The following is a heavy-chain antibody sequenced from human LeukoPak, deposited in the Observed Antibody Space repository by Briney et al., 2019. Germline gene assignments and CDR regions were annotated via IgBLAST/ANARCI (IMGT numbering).Heavy chain of an antibody. CDR3: ARARRGYYDILTGYYPGGYFDY. Sequence: SETLSLTCTVSGGSISSGSYYWSWIRQPAGTGLEWIGRIYTSGSTNYNPSLKSRVTISVDTSKNQFSLKLSPVTAADTAVYYCARARRGYYDILTGYYPGGYFDYWGQGTLVTVSS. J-gene: IGHJ4*02. V-gene: IGHV4-61*02. CDR1: GGSISSGSYY. CDR2: IYTSGST. D-gene: IGHD3-9*01.